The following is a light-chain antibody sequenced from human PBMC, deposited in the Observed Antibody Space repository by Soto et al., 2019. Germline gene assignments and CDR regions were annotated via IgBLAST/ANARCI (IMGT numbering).Light chain of an antibody. CDR1: QSVSSF. CDR2: DAP. J-gene: IGKJ2*01. Sequence: EIVLTQSPATLSLSPGERATLSCRASQSVSSFLAWYQQNPGQAPRLLIYDAPNRAPGIPARFSGSGSETDFTLTINSLEPEDFAVYYCQERSSWPLYTFGQGTKLEIK. CDR3: QERSSWPLYT. V-gene: IGKV3-11*01.